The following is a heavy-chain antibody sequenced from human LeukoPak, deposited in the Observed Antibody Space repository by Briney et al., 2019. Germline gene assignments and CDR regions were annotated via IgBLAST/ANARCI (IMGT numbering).Heavy chain of an antibody. V-gene: IGHV4-39*01. J-gene: IGHJ4*02. D-gene: IGHD1/OR15-1a*01. CDR2: IFYPGST. CDR1: GGSISSSAYY. CDR3: ARNIDD. Sequence: SETLSLTCTVSGGSISSSAYYWGWIRQPPGKGLEWIGSIFYPGSTYYKPSLKSRVIISVDTSKNQFSLKLSSVTAADTAAYYCARNIDDWGQGTLVTVSS.